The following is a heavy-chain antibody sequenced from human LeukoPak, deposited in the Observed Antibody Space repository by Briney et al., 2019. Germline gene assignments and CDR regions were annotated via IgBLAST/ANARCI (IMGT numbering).Heavy chain of an antibody. CDR2: IYLYGTT. V-gene: IGHV4-4*02. J-gene: IGHJ4*02. CDR1: AGSISSSNW. Sequence: SETLSLTCAVSAGSISSSNWWSWVRQSPVKGLEWIGEIYLYGTTNYNPSLKSRVTMSVDRSKNQFSLKLSSVTAADTAVYYCARGRTMVRGVIRSPDYWGQGTLVTVSS. CDR3: ARGRTMVRGVIRSPDY. D-gene: IGHD3-10*01.